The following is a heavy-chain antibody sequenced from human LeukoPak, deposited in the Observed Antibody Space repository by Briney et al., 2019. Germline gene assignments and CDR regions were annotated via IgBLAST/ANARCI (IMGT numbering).Heavy chain of an antibody. D-gene: IGHD3-10*01. J-gene: IGHJ4*02. CDR3: AKGLPEYYDGSESPPS. Sequence: LGGSLRLSCAASGFAFSNYAMNWVRQAPGKGLEWVSGITVRSSTTYYADSVKGRFTISRDDSKNTLYLRMNSLRAGDTAVYYCAKGLPEYYDGSESPPSWGQGTLVTVSS. CDR1: GFAFSNYA. V-gene: IGHV3-23*01. CDR2: ITVRSSTT.